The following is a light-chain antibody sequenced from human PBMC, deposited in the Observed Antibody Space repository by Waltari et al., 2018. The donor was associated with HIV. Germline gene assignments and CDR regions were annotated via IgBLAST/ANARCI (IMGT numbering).Light chain of an antibody. V-gene: IGLV2-23*01. CDR2: EGI. J-gene: IGLJ2*01. CDR3: SSYGGSSNWL. CDR1: SSDIGNYNL. Sequence: QSALTQPASVSGSPGQSITISCTGTSSDIGNYNLVSWYQQPPGKAPKLIIYEGIKRPSGVSNRISGSKSANTASLTISGLQAEDEADYFCSSYGGSSNWLFGGGTKLTVL.